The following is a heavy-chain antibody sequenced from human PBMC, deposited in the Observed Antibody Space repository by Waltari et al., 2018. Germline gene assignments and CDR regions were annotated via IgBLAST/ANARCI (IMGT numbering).Heavy chain of an antibody. V-gene: IGHV4-39*01. CDR3: ARLPISLGVGSVFDI. D-gene: IGHD2-15*01. J-gene: IGHJ3*02. Sequence: QMQLQESGPGLVKPSEPLSLTCTVSGGSISSSTYYWGWIRQPPGKGLEWIGNISYSGSTYYKPSLKSRLTISVDTSKNQFSLNLRSVTAADTAVYYCARLPISLGVGSVFDIWGQGTMVTVSS. CDR1: GGSISSSTYY. CDR2: ISYSGST.